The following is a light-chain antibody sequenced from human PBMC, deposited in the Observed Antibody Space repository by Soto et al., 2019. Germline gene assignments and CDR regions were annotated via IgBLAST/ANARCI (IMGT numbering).Light chain of an antibody. CDR3: QKGGT. V-gene: IGKV3-11*01. J-gene: IGKJ2*01. Sequence: EIVLTQSPATLSVSPGERATLSCRASQSVSNYLAWYQQKPGQAPRLLIYDASNRATGVPARFSGSGSGTDFTLTISSLEPEDFAVYYWQKGGTFGQGTKLEIK. CDR1: QSVSNY. CDR2: DAS.